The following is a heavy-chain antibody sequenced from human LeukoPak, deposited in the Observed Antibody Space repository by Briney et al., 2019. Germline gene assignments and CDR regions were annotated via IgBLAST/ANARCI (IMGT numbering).Heavy chain of an antibody. CDR1: GFTFSSYW. CDR2: INSDGSST. Sequence: GGSLRLSCAASGFTFSSYWMHWVRQAPGKGLVWVSRINSDGSSTSYADSVKGRFTISRDNAKNTLYLQMNSLRAEDTAVYYCARSPTYYDILTGYYPAYYFDYWAREPWSPSPQ. D-gene: IGHD3-9*01. J-gene: IGHJ4*02. V-gene: IGHV3-74*01. CDR3: ARSPTYYDILTGYYPAYYFDY.